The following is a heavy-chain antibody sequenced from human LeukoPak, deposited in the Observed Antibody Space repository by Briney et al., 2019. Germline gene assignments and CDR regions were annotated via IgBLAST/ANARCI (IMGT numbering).Heavy chain of an antibody. CDR3: ARDPYDFWSGYTPGYYYYYMDV. J-gene: IGHJ6*03. D-gene: IGHD3-3*01. CDR2: IYTSGST. CDR1: GDSISSSSSYY. Sequence: SETLSLTCTVSGDSISSSSSYYWSWIRQPAGKGLEWIGRIYTSGSTNYNPSLRSRVTMSVDTSKNQFSLKLSSVTAADTAVYYCARDPYDFWSGYTPGYYYYYMDVWGKGTTVTVSS. V-gene: IGHV4-61*02.